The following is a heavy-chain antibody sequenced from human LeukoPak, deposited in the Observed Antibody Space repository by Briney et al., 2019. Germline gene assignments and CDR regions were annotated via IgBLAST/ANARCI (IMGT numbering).Heavy chain of an antibody. J-gene: IGHJ6*02. Sequence: RASVKVSCKASGYTFTGYYMNWVRQAPGQGLEWMGWINPDSGGTNYAQKFQGRVTMTRDTSISTAYMELSRLTSDDTAVYYCARDSSSWADYYYGMDVWGQGTTVTVSS. D-gene: IGHD6-13*01. V-gene: IGHV1-2*02. CDR2: INPDSGGT. CDR3: ARDSSSWADYYYGMDV. CDR1: GYTFTGYY.